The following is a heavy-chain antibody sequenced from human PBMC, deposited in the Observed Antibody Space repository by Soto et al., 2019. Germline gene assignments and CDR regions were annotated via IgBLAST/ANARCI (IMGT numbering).Heavy chain of an antibody. V-gene: IGHV4-34*01. J-gene: IGHJ4*02. CDR1: GGSFSGYY. CDR2: INHSGST. CDR3: ARPHSNYANYFDY. Sequence: SETLSLTCAVYGGSFSGYYWSWILHPPGKGLEWIGEINHSGSTNYNPSLKSRVTISVDTSKNQFSLKLSSVTAADTTVYYCARPHSNYANYFDYWGQGTLVTVSS. D-gene: IGHD4-4*01.